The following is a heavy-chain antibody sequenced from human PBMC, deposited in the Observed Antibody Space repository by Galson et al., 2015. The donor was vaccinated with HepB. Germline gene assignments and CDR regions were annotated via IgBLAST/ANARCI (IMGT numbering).Heavy chain of an antibody. Sequence: SLRLSRAASGLTFKNYAMSWARPAPGKGLEWVSTNSSGGVAAHCADPVKGRATISRDNFKDTQYLRMNSLKDEDTAVYFCAKSLQTGSQAFGYWGQGTLVSVPS. CDR1: GLTFKNYA. D-gene: IGHD1-14*01. CDR3: AKSLQTGSQAFGY. J-gene: IGHJ4*02. V-gene: IGHV3-23*01. CDR2: NSSGGVAA.